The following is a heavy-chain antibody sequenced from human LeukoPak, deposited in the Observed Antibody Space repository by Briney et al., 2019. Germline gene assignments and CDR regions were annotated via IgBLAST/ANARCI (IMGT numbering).Heavy chain of an antibody. D-gene: IGHD6-13*01. CDR2: IKQDGSEK. V-gene: IGHV3-7*01. J-gene: IGHJ4*02. CDR3: ARDSDNSSKYYFAY. CDR1: GFTFSSYW. Sequence: GGPLRLSCAVSGFTFSSYWMSWVRQAPGKGLEWVANIKQDGSEKYYVDSVKGQFTISRDNAKNSLFLQMISLRAEDTAVYYCARDSDNSSKYYFAYWGQGTLFTVSS.